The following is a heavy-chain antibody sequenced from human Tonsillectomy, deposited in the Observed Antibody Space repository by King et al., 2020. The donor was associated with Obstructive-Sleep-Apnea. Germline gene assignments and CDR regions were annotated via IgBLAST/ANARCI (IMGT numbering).Heavy chain of an antibody. CDR1: GGSLNRGGYY. V-gene: IGHV4-31*03. J-gene: IGHJ4*02. CDR2: IYYTDTT. CDR3: ARGRRTAAAFFDF. D-gene: IGHD6-13*01. Sequence: VQLVESGPGLVKPSQTLSLTCTVSGGSLNRGGYYWGWIRQSPGKGLEWIGYIYYTDTTYYNPSLKSRLTISVDTSKNHLSLKLKSVTAADTAVYYCARGRRTAAAFFDFWGQGAQVTVSS.